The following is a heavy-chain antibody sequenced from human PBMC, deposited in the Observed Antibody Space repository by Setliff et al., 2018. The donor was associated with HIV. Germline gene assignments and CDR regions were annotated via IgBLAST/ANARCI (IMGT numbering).Heavy chain of an antibody. V-gene: IGHV1-2*06. CDR2: INPKSGVA. CDR1: GYTFTDYY. D-gene: IGHD5-12*01. Sequence: WASVKVSCKASGYTFTDYYLHWVRQGPGQGLEWIGRINPKSGVADYLKKFQGRVTMTTDTSTNTAHMELIRPRFDDTAVYYCARAHFLVAMTRNWFDPWGQETLVTVSS. CDR3: ARAHFLVAMTRNWFDP. J-gene: IGHJ5*02.